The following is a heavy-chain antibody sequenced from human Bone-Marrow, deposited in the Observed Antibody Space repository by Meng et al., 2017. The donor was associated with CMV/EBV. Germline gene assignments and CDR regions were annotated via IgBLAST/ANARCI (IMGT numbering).Heavy chain of an antibody. J-gene: IGHJ6*02. CDR2: IIPILGIA. V-gene: IGHV1-69*04. D-gene: IGHD6-6*01. CDR1: GYTFTSYY. Sequence: SVKVSCKASGYTFTSYYMHWVRQAPGQGLEWMGRIIPILGIANYAQKFQGRVTITADKSTSTAYMELSSLRSEDTAVYYCARGGIAARRYYYYYGMDVWGQGTTVTVSS. CDR3: ARGGIAARRYYYYYGMDV.